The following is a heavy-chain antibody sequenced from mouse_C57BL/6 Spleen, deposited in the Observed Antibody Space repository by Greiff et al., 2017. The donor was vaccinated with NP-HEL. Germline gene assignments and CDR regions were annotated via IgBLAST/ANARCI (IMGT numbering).Heavy chain of an antibody. V-gene: IGHV1-62-2*01. CDR1: GYTFTEYT. CDR2: FYPGSGSI. D-gene: IGHD3-2*02. Sequence: LVESGAELVKPGASVKLSCKASGYTFTEYTIHWVKQRSGQGLEWIGWFYPGSGSIKYNEKFKDKATLTADKSSSTVYMVLSRLTSEDSAFYFCARHEEDSSGYTWFAYWGQGTLVTVSA. J-gene: IGHJ3*01. CDR3: ARHEEDSSGYTWFAY.